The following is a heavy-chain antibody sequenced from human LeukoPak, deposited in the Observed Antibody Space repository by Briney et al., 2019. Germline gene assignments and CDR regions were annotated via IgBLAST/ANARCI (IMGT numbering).Heavy chain of an antibody. V-gene: IGHV3-74*01. Sequence: GGSLRLSCAASTFTFSRYWMHWVRQAPGKGLVWVSRINSDGTNTYYADSVKGRFTISRDNTKNTLYLQMNSLRAEDTAVYYCARDRAAFGVVQVGYWGQGTLVTVSS. CDR2: INSDGTNT. CDR3: ARDRAAFGVVQVGY. D-gene: IGHD3-3*01. CDR1: TFTFSRYW. J-gene: IGHJ4*02.